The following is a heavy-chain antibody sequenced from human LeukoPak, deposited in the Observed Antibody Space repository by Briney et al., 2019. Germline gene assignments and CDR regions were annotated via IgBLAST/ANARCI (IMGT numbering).Heavy chain of an antibody. Sequence: SETLSLTCAVYGGSFSGYYWSWIRQPPGKGLEWIGEINHSGSTNYNPSLKSRVTISVDTSKNQFSLKLSSVTAADTAVYYCXXGRYSSSWYRVWGQGTLVTVSS. V-gene: IGHV4-34*01. CDR1: GGSFSGYY. D-gene: IGHD6-13*01. CDR3: XXGRYSSSWYRV. J-gene: IGHJ4*02. CDR2: INHSGST.